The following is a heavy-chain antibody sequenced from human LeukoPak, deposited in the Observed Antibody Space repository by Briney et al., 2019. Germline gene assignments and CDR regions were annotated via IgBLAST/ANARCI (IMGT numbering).Heavy chain of an antibody. J-gene: IGHJ4*02. CDR3: ARDQGGTGSWYEGEGY. CDR2: ISYDGSNK. V-gene: IGHV3-33*08. D-gene: IGHD6-13*01. CDR1: GFTFSNFG. Sequence: PGGSLRLSCVASGFTFSNFGMHWVRQAPGKGLEWVAHISYDGSNKYYAVSVKGQFTISRDTAKNSLYLQMNSLRAEGTVVYYCARDQGGTGSWYEGEGYWGQGTLVTVSS.